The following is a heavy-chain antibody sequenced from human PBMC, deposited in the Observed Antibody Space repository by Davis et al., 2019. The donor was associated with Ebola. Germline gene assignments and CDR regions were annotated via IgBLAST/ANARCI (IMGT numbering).Heavy chain of an antibody. J-gene: IGHJ4*02. V-gene: IGHV3-7*03. Sequence: GESLKISCAASGFTFTRDWMTWVRQAPGKGLEWVANIKQDGSEKYYLESVKGRFTISRDNAKNSLYLQMNSLRAEDTAVYYCARDGVPAATDYWGQETLVTVSS. CDR3: ARDGVPAATDY. CDR2: IKQDGSEK. D-gene: IGHD2-2*01. CDR1: GFTFTRDW.